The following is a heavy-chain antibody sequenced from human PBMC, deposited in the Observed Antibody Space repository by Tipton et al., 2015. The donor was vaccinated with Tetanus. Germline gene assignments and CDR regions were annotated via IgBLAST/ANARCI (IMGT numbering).Heavy chain of an antibody. V-gene: IGHV1-2*02. Sequence: QLVQSGAEVKKPGASVRVSCKASGYTFTGYYMHWVRQAPGQGLEWMGWINPNSGGTNYAQKFQGRVPMTRDTSISTAYMELSRLRSDDTAVYYCARVVPTELRGEDYWGQGTLVTVSS. J-gene: IGHJ4*02. CDR1: GYTFTGYY. D-gene: IGHD1-26*01. CDR3: ARVVPTELRGEDY. CDR2: INPNSGGT.